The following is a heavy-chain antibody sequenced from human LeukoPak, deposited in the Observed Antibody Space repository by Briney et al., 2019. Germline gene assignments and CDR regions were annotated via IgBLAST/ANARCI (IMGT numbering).Heavy chain of an antibody. CDR1: GFTFNNYA. CDR2: IYSGGST. CDR3: ARLRGYDLLDY. V-gene: IGHV3-66*01. Sequence: GGSLRLSCAASGFTFNNYAMNWVRQAPGKGLEWVSVIYSGGSTYYADSVKGRFTISRDNSKNTLYLQMNSLRAEDTAVYYCARLRGYDLLDYWGQGTLVTVSS. D-gene: IGHD5-18*01. J-gene: IGHJ4*02.